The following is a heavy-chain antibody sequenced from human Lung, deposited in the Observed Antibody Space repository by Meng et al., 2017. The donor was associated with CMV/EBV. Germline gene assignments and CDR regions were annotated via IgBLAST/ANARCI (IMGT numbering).Heavy chain of an antibody. CDR2: IYPGDSDT. CDR1: GYSFASYW. D-gene: IGHD2-21*01. J-gene: IGHJ3*02. Sequence: GGSLRLXXKGSGYSFASYWIAWVRQMPGKGLEWMGIIYPGDSDTRYSPSFQGQVTISADQSISTAYLQWSSLKASDTAMYYCARRDRAYCGGNCYREAFDIWGQGTMVTVSS. V-gene: IGHV5-51*01. CDR3: ARRDRAYCGGNCYREAFDI.